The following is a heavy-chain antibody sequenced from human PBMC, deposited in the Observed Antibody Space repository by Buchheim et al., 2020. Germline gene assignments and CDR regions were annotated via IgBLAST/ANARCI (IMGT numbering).Heavy chain of an antibody. CDR3: ARGPRNHYYDKSGLYHIDN. Sequence: EVQLVESGGGLVQPGGSLRLSCAASGFTFSSYWMSWVRQAPGKGLEWVANIKQDGSEKYYVDSVKGRFTISRDNAKNSLYLQLDSLRPDDTAVYYCARGPRNHYYDKSGLYHIDNWGQGTL. D-gene: IGHD3-22*01. V-gene: IGHV3-7*01. CDR1: GFTFSSYW. CDR2: IKQDGSEK. J-gene: IGHJ4*02.